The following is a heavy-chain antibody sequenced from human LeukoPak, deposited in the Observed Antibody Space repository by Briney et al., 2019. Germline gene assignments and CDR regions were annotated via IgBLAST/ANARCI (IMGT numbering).Heavy chain of an antibody. CDR2: IQDDGSNK. J-gene: IGHJ6*03. Sequence: GGSLRLSXAASGLTFRSYGIHWVRQAPGKGLEWVAFIQDDGSNKYYADSVKGRFTISRDNSKNTLYLQMNSLRAEDTAVYYCANQLEWLLYMDVWGKGTTVTVS. CDR1: GLTFRSYG. D-gene: IGHD3-3*01. CDR3: ANQLEWLLYMDV. V-gene: IGHV3-30*02.